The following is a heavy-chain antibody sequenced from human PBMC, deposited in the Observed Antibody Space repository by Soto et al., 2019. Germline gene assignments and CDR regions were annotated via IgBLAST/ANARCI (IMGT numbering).Heavy chain of an antibody. D-gene: IGHD1-1*01. CDR3: ARVSGTTEWTRGMDV. J-gene: IGHJ6*04. V-gene: IGHV1-69*08. Sequence: VQLVQSGAEVKKPGSSVKVSCTTSGDILSGYTFSWVRQAPGQGLEWMGRIIASIGAPFSTQKFQDRVAFTADISTNNGYMDLRSLTSEDPAVYYCARVSGTTEWTRGMDVWGTGTTVTVSS. CDR2: IIASIGAP. CDR1: GDILSGYT.